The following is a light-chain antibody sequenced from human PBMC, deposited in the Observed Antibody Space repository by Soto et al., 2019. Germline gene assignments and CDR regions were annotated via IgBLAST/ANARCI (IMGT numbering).Light chain of an antibody. CDR2: AVS. V-gene: IGKV1-33*01. CDR3: QQYDNLHLP. Sequence: DFQMTQSPSSLYAFIGDRVNVTCRASQNINNYLNWYQQKPGKAPKLLIYAVSSLETGVPSRFSGSGSGTDFTFTISSLQPEDIATYYCQQYDNLHLPFGKGKRLEIK. J-gene: IGKJ5*01. CDR1: QNINNY.